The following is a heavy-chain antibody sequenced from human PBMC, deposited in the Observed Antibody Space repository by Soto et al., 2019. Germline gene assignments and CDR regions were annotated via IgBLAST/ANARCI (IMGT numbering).Heavy chain of an antibody. D-gene: IGHD2-2*01. CDR1: GFTFSSYW. V-gene: IGHV3-7*03. CDR2: IKQDGSEK. Sequence: PGGSLRLSCAASGFTFSSYWMSWVRLAPGKGLEWVANIKQDGSEKYYVDSVKGRFTTSRDNAKNSLYLQMNSLRAEDTAVYYCARFGCSSTSCYLYYYYYGMDVWGQGTTVTVSS. CDR3: ARFGCSSTSCYLYYYYYGMDV. J-gene: IGHJ6*02.